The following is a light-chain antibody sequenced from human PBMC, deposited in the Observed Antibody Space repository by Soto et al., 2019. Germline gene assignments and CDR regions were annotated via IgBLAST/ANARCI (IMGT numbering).Light chain of an antibody. Sequence: QSALTQPRSVSGSPGQSVTISCTGTNSDVGGYNYVSWYQQYPGKAPKLMIYGVSKRPSGVPDRFSGSKSGNTASLTISGLQAEDEADYYCCSYVDTDTWVFGGGTKLTVL. CDR1: NSDVGGYNY. J-gene: IGLJ3*02. CDR3: CSYVDTDTWV. V-gene: IGLV2-11*01. CDR2: GVS.